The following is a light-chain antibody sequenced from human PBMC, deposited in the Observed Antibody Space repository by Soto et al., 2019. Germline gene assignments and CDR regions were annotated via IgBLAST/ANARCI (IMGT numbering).Light chain of an antibody. Sequence: DIMMTPSPNTLSVSPGERAPLSCRASQSISSSLAWYLQKPGQAHRLIIYDKSSRAPGVPARFSGSGTGTDFTLTINSLQSEDVGVYYGQQYNNWPTSTFGQGTKRDIK. CDR1: QSISSS. V-gene: IGKV3-15*01. J-gene: IGKJ3*01. CDR3: QQYNNWPTST. CDR2: DKS.